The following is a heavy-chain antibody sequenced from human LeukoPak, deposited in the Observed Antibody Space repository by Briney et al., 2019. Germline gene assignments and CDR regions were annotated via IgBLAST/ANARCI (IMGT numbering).Heavy chain of an antibody. Sequence: GGSLRLSCAVSGITLSNYGMTWVRQAPGKGLEWVAGISDTGGRTNYADSVKGRFTISRDNPKNTLYLQMNSLRAEDTARSLCAKRGVVIRVILVGFHKEAYYFDSWGQGALVTVSS. V-gene: IGHV3-23*01. CDR1: GITLSNYG. J-gene: IGHJ4*02. D-gene: IGHD3-22*01. CDR3: AKRGVVIRVILVGFHKEAYYFDS. CDR2: ISDTGGRT.